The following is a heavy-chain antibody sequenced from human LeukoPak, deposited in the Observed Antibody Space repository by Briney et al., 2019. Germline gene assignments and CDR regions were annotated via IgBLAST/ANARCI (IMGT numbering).Heavy chain of an antibody. J-gene: IGHJ3*02. CDR2: INPNSGGT. V-gene: IGHV1-2*02. CDR1: GYIFTGYY. Sequence: GASVKVSCKASGYIFTGYYMHWVRQAPGQGLEWMGWINPNSGGTNYAQKFQGRVTMTRDTSINTAYMELSRLTSDDTAEYYCARAWGTPLYNWNAQSHDAFDIWGQGTMVTVSS. D-gene: IGHD1-20*01. CDR3: ARAWGTPLYNWNAQSHDAFDI.